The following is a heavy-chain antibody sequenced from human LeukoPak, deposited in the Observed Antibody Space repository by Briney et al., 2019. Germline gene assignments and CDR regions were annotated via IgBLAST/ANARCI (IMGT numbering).Heavy chain of an antibody. CDR1: GFTFSSYG. CDR3: AKNQHWLPSENYYYMDV. Sequence: GGSLRLSCAASGFTFSSYGMHWVRQAPGKGLEWVAVIWYDGSNKYYADSVKGRFTISRDNSKNTLYLQMNSLRAEDTAVYYCAKNQHWLPSENYYYMDVWGKGTTVTVSS. J-gene: IGHJ6*03. CDR2: IWYDGSNK. V-gene: IGHV3-33*06. D-gene: IGHD6-19*01.